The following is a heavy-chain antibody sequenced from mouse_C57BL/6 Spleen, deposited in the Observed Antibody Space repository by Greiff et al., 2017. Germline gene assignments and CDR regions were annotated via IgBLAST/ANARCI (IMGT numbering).Heavy chain of an antibody. V-gene: IGHV5-4*01. CDR3: ARDGGNSPFDY. Sequence: EVQGVESGGGLVKPGGSLKLSCAASGFTFSSYAMSWVRQTPEKRLAWVATISDGGSYTYYPDNVKGRFTISRDNAKNNLYLQMSHLKSEDTAMYYCARDGGNSPFDYWGQGTTLTVSS. J-gene: IGHJ2*01. CDR2: ISDGGSYT. CDR1: GFTFSSYA. D-gene: IGHD1-1*02.